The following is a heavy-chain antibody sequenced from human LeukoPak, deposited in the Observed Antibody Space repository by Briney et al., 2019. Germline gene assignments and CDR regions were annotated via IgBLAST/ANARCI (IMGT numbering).Heavy chain of an antibody. CDR3: ARGIGSTGTYYFDY. CDR2: IYISGDT. J-gene: IGHJ4*02. Sequence: SQTLSLTCTVSGGSITSAGYYWTWIRQPAGTGLEWVGRIYISGDTNYNPSLKSRVAISLDTSKNQFSLKLNSLTAADTAVYYRARGIGSTGTYYFDYWGQGTLVTVSA. CDR1: GGSITSAGYY. V-gene: IGHV4-61*02. D-gene: IGHD1-26*01.